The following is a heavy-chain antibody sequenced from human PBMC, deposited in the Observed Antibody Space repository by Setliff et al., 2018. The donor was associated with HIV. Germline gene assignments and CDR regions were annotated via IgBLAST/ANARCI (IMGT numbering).Heavy chain of an antibody. CDR2: INPKSGNT. CDR3: ARAIAWGGSYWNFDY. V-gene: IGHV1-2*02. CDR1: GYTFTDYY. J-gene: IGHJ4*02. Sequence: ASVKVSCKASGYTFTDYYIHWVRQAPGQGLEWMGWINPKSGNTKYAQKFQDRVTMTRDTSISTAYMELSRLTSDDAAVYYCARAIAWGGSYWNFDYWGQGTLVTVSS. D-gene: IGHD1-26*01.